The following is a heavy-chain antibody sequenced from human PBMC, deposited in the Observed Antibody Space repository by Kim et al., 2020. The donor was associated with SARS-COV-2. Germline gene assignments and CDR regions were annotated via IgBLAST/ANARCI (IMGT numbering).Heavy chain of an antibody. J-gene: IGHJ4*02. Sequence: VKGRFTISRDNSKNTLYLQMNSLRAEDTAVYYCAKGSHSYCGGDCYPFDYWGQGTLVTVSS. V-gene: IGHV3-30*02. D-gene: IGHD2-21*02. CDR3: AKGSHSYCGGDCYPFDY.